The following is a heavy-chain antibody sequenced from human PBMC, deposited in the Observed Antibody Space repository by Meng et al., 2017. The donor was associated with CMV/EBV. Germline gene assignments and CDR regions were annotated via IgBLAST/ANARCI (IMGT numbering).Heavy chain of an antibody. CDR1: GFTFSSCS. Sequence: ASGFTFSSCSMSWIRQAPGKGLEWVSSISSSSSYIYYADSVKGRFTISRDNAKNSLYLQMNSLRAEDTAVYYCARDSGSYRLGWFDPWGQGTLVTVSS. CDR2: ISSSSSYI. V-gene: IGHV3-21*01. J-gene: IGHJ5*02. D-gene: IGHD1-26*01. CDR3: ARDSGSYRLGWFDP.